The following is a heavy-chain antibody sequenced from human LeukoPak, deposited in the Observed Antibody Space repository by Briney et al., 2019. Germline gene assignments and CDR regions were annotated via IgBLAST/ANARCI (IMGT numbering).Heavy chain of an antibody. Sequence: GGSLRLSCAASGFIFSSYEMNWVRQAPGKGLEWVSYISSSGSTIYYADSVKGRFTISRDNAKNSLYLQMNSLRAEDTALYYCAKGSRYYFDYWGQGTLVTVSS. J-gene: IGHJ4*02. CDR2: ISSSGSTI. CDR3: AKGSRYYFDY. CDR1: GFIFSSYE. V-gene: IGHV3-48*03.